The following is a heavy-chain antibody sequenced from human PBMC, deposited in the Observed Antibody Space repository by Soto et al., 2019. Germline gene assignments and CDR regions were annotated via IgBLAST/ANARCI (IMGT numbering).Heavy chain of an antibody. CDR2: TFYRSKWFN. V-gene: IGHV6-1*01. Sequence: QVQLQQSGPGLVKPSQTLSVTCSISGDSVSSNDAAWNWIRQSPSRGLEWLGRTFYRSKWFNEYAESVKCQITINPDTSNNQFSLHLNSVSPEDTAVYYCAIEGQYWNGYNRFWVNAFDIWGHGTTVTVSS. D-gene: IGHD3-3*01. CDR3: AIEGQYWNGYNRFWVNAFDI. CDR1: GDSVSSNDAA. J-gene: IGHJ3*02.